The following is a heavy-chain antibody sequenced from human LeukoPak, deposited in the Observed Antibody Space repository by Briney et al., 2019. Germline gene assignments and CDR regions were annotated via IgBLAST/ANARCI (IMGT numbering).Heavy chain of an antibody. D-gene: IGHD6-6*01. CDR2: IKSKTDGGTT. J-gene: IGHJ4*02. CDR3: TTLAPSIADDY. Sequence: GGSLRLSCAASGFSFSNAWMSWVRQAPGKGLEWVGRIKSKTDGGTTDYAAPVKGRFTISRDDSKNTLYLQMNSLKTEGTAVYYCTTLAPSIADDYWGQGTLVTVSS. CDR1: GFSFSNAW. V-gene: IGHV3-15*01.